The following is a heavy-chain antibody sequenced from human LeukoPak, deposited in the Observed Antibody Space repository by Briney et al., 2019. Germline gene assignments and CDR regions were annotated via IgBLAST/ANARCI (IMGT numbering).Heavy chain of an antibody. CDR1: GYSSTSYW. V-gene: IGHV5-51*01. Sequence: AEALMISCKGSGYSSTSYWIGCVRQMPAKSVEWMGIVYPGDSSTRYNPSFQGQVTISADKSISTAYLQRSSLKAADTAMYYCAIYYCSSTSCYGLPDPPFYYRGQGTLVTASP. CDR3: AIYYCSSTSCYGLPDPPFYY. J-gene: IGHJ4*02. CDR2: VYPGDSST. D-gene: IGHD2-2*01.